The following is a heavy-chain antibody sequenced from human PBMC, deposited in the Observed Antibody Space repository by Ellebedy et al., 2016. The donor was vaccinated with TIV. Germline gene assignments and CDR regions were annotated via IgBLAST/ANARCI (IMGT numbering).Heavy chain of an antibody. CDR2: ISNTAGTM. CDR1: GFTFSDYY. CDR3: ASLYF. J-gene: IGHJ4*02. Sequence: GESLKISXAASGFTFSDYYMSWIRQVPGKGLEWLSYISNTAGTMYYADSVKGRFTISRDNARNSLYLQMDSLRVEDTAIYYCASLYFWGQGTLVTVSS. V-gene: IGHV3-11*01.